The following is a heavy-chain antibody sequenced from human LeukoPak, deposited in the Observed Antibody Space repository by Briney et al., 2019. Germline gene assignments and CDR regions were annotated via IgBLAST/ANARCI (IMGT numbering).Heavy chain of an antibody. V-gene: IGHV4-34*01. CDR3: ARVGGYGMDV. J-gene: IGHJ6*02. Sequence: SETLSLTCAVYGGXFSGYYCSWIRQPPGKGLEWIGEINHSGSTNYNPSLKSRVTISVDTSKNQFSLKLSSVTAADTAVYYCARVGGYGMDVWGQGTTVTVSS. CDR2: INHSGST. CDR1: GGXFSGYY. D-gene: IGHD1-26*01.